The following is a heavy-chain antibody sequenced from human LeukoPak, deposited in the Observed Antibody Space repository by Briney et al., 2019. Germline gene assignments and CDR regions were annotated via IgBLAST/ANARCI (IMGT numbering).Heavy chain of an antibody. CDR3: ARQSIAAALREIVNWFDP. D-gene: IGHD6-13*01. J-gene: IGHJ5*02. CDR2: INTNTGNP. CDR1: GYTFTSYA. Sequence: ASVKVSCKASGYTFTSYAMNWVRQAPGQGLEWMGWINTNTGNPTYAQGFTGRFVFSLDTSVSTAYLQISSLKAEDTAVYYCARQSIAAALREIVNWFDPWGQGTLVTVSS. V-gene: IGHV7-4-1*02.